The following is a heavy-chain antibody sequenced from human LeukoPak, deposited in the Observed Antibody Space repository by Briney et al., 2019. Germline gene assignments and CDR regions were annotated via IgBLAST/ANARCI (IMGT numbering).Heavy chain of an antibody. CDR1: GYNFTNNW. J-gene: IGHJ5*02. Sequence: GESLKISCKGSGYNFTNNWIGWVRQMPGKGLEWMGIVYPGDSDTRYSPPFEGQVTMSADKSNSTAYLQWSSLKASDTAMYYCARVGHFGFGRYSGSWGWFDPWGQGTLVTVSS. D-gene: IGHD6-13*01. CDR3: ARVGHFGFGRYSGSWGWFDP. V-gene: IGHV5-51*01. CDR2: VYPGDSDT.